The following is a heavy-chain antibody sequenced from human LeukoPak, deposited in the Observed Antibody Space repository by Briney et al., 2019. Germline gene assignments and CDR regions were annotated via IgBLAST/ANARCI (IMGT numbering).Heavy chain of an antibody. D-gene: IGHD2-2*01. CDR1: GYTFTNYW. V-gene: IGHV5-51*01. J-gene: IGHJ4*02. CDR2: IYPGDSDT. CDR3: ARRQGCSSSSCPPDY. Sequence: GESLKISCQASGYTFTNYWIGWVRQMPGKGLEWMGIIYPGDSDTKYSPSFQGQVTMSADKSIRTAYLQWSSLKASDTAMYYCARRQGCSSSSCPPDYWGQGTLVTVSP.